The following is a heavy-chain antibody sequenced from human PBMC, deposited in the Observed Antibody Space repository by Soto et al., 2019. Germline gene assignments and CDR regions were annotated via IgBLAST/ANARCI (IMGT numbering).Heavy chain of an antibody. Sequence: GGSLRLSCAASGFTFSSYAMSWVRQAPGKGLEWVSAISGSGGSTYYADSVKGRFTISKDNPKNTLYLQMNSLRAEDTAVYYCAKDRASGYGDYVFDYWGQGTLVTVSS. V-gene: IGHV3-23*01. CDR3: AKDRASGYGDYVFDY. CDR2: ISGSGGST. D-gene: IGHD4-17*01. CDR1: GFTFSSYA. J-gene: IGHJ4*02.